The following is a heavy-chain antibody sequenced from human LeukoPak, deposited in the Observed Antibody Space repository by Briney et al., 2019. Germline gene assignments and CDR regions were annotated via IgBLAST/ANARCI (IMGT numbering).Heavy chain of an antibody. Sequence: TGGSLRLSCAASGFTFSSYGMHWVRQAPGKGLEWVAFIRYDGSNKYYADSVKGRFTISRDNSKNTLYLQMNSLRAEDTAVYYCARDVSKQSAPYYFDHWGQGTLVTVSS. CDR3: ARDVSKQSAPYYFDH. D-gene: IGHD6-13*01. CDR1: GFTFSSYG. V-gene: IGHV3-30*02. CDR2: IRYDGSNK. J-gene: IGHJ4*02.